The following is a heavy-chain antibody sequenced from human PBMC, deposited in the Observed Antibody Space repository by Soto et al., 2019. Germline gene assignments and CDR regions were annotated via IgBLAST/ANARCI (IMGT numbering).Heavy chain of an antibody. CDR2: INHSGST. CDR1: GGSFSGYY. J-gene: IGHJ5*02. V-gene: IGHV4-34*01. D-gene: IGHD2-21*01. CDR3: ARHIAGTWFDP. Sequence: SETLSLTCAVYGGSFSGYYWSWIRQPPGKGLEWIGEINHSGSTNYNPSLKSRVTISVDTSKNQFSLKLSSVTAADTAVYYCARHIAGTWFDPWGQGTPVTVSS.